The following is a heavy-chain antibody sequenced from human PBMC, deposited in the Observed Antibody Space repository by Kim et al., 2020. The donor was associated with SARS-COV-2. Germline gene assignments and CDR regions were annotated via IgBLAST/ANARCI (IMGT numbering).Heavy chain of an antibody. J-gene: IGHJ4*02. Sequence: SETLSLTCTVSGGSINSYYWTWIRQPAGKGLEWVGHIYTSGRTNYNPALKSRVTMSIDTSKNQFSLNLNSVTAADTAVYYCARGLVSGNYYFDCWGQGTMVTVSS. CDR2: IYTSGRT. CDR1: GGSINSYY. V-gene: IGHV4-4*07. CDR3: ARGLVSGNYYFDC. D-gene: IGHD2-2*01.